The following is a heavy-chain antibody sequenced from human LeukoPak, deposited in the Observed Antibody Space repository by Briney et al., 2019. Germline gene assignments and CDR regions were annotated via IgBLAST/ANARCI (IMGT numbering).Heavy chain of an antibody. CDR2: ISNSGNTI. CDR1: GFILSDYY. D-gene: IGHD4-11*01. V-gene: IGHV3-11*01. CDR3: ARDSAPTVRFAFDI. J-gene: IGHJ3*02. Sequence: GRSLRLSCAVSGFILSDYYMTWIRQAPGKGLEWIAYISNSGNTIYYTDSVRGRFTISRENAKNSLYLQMNSLRAEDTAVYYCARDSAPTVRFAFDIWGQGTMVTVSS.